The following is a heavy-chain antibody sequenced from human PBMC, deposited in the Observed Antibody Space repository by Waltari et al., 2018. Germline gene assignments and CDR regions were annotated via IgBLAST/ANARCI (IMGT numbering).Heavy chain of an antibody. CDR1: EGTFSSYA. CDR3: AAPISDDSSGYVYGY. D-gene: IGHD3-22*01. CDR2: IIPIFGTA. Sequence: QVQLVQSGAVVKKPGSSVKVSCKASEGTFSSYAISWVRQAPGQGLEWMGGIIPIFGTANYAQKFQGRVTMTADESTSTAYMELSSLRAEDTAVYYCAAPISDDSSGYVYGYWGQGTLVTVSS. V-gene: IGHV1-69*01. J-gene: IGHJ4*02.